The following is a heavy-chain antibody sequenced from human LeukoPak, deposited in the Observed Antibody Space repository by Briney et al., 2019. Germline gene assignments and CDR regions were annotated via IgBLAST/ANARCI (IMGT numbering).Heavy chain of an antibody. CDR2: ISSSGSTI. V-gene: IGHV3-11*04. Sequence: AGSLRLSCAVSGFTISDYYMSWIRQAPGKGLEGFSYISSSGSTIYYADSVKGRFTISRDNAKNSLYLQMNSLRAEDTAVYYCARDLGARLGWFDPWGQGTLVTVSS. J-gene: IGHJ5*02. CDR1: GFTISDYY. CDR3: ARDLGARLGWFDP. D-gene: IGHD1-26*01.